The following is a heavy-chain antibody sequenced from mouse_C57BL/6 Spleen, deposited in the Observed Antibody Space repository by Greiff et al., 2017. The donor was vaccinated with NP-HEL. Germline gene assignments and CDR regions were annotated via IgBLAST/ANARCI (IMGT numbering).Heavy chain of an antibody. D-gene: IGHD2-4*01. CDR2: IDPSDSYT. Sequence: VQLQQPGAELVRPGTSVKLSCKASGYTFTSYWMHWVKQRPGQGLEWIGVIDPSDSYTNYNQKFKGKATLTVDTSSSTAYMQLSSLTSADAAVYYCARGDYDKYFDVWGTGTTVTVSS. CDR1: GYTFTSYW. CDR3: ARGDYDKYFDV. J-gene: IGHJ1*03. V-gene: IGHV1-59*01.